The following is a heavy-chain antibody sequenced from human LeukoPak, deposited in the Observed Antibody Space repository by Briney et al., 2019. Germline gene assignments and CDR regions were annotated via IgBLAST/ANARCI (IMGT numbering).Heavy chain of an antibody. CDR1: GYTFSSYG. D-gene: IGHD3-22*01. CDR3: ARLRGYYDTSGYPWFDP. Sequence: ASVKVSCKASGYTFSSYGITWVRQAPGQGLEWMGWVSANNGNTKYAQKLQGRVTMTTDKTTSTAYMDLRSLRSDDTAVYYCARLRGYYDTSGYPWFDPWGQGTLVTVSS. J-gene: IGHJ5*02. CDR2: VSANNGNT. V-gene: IGHV1-18*01.